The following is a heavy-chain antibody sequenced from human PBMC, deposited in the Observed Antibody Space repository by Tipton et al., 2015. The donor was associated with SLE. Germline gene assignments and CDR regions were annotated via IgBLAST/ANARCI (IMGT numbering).Heavy chain of an antibody. CDR1: GGPISSSSYY. J-gene: IGHJ4*02. D-gene: IGHD4-17*01. CDR2: INHSGST. V-gene: IGHV4-39*07. Sequence: TLSLTCTVSGGPISSSSYYWGWIRQPPGKGLEWIGEINHSGSTNCNPSLKSRVTISVDTSKNQFSLKLSSVTAADTAVYYCARDYGDLYYFDYWGQGTLVTVSS. CDR3: ARDYGDLYYFDY.